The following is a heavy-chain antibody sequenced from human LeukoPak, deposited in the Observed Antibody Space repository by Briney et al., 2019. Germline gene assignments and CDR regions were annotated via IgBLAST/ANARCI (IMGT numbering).Heavy chain of an antibody. CDR3: AQAANVSDLHYYHMEV. D-gene: IGHD2-15*01. V-gene: IGHV4-4*02. CDR2: IYHTGNT. CDR1: GGSITSGNW. Sequence: SGTLSLTCAVSGGSITSGNWWSWVRQSPGEGLEWIGEIYHTGNTNYNPSLNSRVSISLDRSKNQFSLRLTSVTAADTAVYFCAQAANVSDLHYYHMEVWGKGTTVTVCS. J-gene: IGHJ6*03.